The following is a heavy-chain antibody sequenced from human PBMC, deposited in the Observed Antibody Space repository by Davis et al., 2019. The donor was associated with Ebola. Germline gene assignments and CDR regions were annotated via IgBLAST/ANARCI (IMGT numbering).Heavy chain of an antibody. CDR2: IFPGDSDT. J-gene: IGHJ4*02. CDR1: GYRFASYW. CDR3: ARGTDGYNPGGYFDS. Sequence: GESLKISCTGSGYRFASYWIAWVRQMPGKGLECMGIIFPGDSDTRYSPSFQGQVTISADKSITTAYLQWSSLKASDTAMYYCARGTDGYNPGGYFDSWGQGTLVTVSS. D-gene: IGHD5-24*01. V-gene: IGHV5-51*01.